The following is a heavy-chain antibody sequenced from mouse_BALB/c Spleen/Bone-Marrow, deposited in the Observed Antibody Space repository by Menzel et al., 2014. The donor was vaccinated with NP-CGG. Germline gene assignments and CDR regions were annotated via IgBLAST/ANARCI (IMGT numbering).Heavy chain of an antibody. D-gene: IGHD4-1*01. V-gene: IGHV5-6*01. J-gene: IGHJ1*01. CDR3: SRQGNWDVKRYFDV. CDR2: INSGCSNT. Sequence: EVKVVESGGDLVKPGGSLKLSCAASGFTFSSYGMSWVRQTPDKRLEWVATINSGCSNTYHLDSVRGRFTISRDNAKNALSLQMTSLKSEDTAMYYCSRQGNWDVKRYFDVWAQGPRSPSPQ. CDR1: GFTFSSYG.